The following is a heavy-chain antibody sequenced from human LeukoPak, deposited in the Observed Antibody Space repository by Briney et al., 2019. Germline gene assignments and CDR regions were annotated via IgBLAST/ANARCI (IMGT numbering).Heavy chain of an antibody. CDR2: IYLGGST. CDR3: ARDPLCGGSCYAD. D-gene: IGHD2-21*01. V-gene: IGHV4-30-2*06. J-gene: IGHJ4*02. Sequence: PSETLSLTCTVSGDSVSGAGHFWSWIRQSPGKGLEWIGYIYLGGSTYYNPPLKSRVIMSVDNSRNQFSLRLTSVTAADTAIYYCARDPLCGGSCYADWSQGTLVTVSS. CDR1: GDSVSGAGHF.